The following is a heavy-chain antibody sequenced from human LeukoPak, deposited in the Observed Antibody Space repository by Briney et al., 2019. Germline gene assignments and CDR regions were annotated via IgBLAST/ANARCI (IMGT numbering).Heavy chain of an antibody. CDR1: GGSISSYY. V-gene: IGHV4-59*01. J-gene: IGHJ4*02. CDR3: ARVGPYSGSYYDY. D-gene: IGHD1-26*01. Sequence: SETLSLTCTVSGGSISSYYWSWIRQPPGKGLEWIGYIYYSGSTNYNPSLKSRVTISVDTSKKQFSLKLSSVTAADTAVYYCARVGPYSGSYYDYWGQGTLVTVSS. CDR2: IYYSGST.